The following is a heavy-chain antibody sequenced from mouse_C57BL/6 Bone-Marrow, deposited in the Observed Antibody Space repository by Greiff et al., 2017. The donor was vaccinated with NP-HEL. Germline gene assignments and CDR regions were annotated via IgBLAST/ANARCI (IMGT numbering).Heavy chain of an antibody. CDR3: TPTGTSWSGFAY. CDR2: IYPGNGDT. V-gene: IGHV1-5*01. CDR1: GYTFTSYW. D-gene: IGHD4-1*02. J-gene: IGHJ3*01. Sequence: EVQLQQSGTVLVRPGASVKMSCKTSGYTFTSYWMHWVNQRPGQGLEWIGAIYPGNGDTSYNQKFKGKAKLTAVTSASTAYMQLSSLTNEDSAVYYCTPTGTSWSGFAYWGQGTLVTVSA.